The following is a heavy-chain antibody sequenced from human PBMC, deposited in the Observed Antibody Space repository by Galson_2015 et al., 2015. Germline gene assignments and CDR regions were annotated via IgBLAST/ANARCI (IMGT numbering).Heavy chain of an antibody. CDR1: GFTFSSYA. CDR3: ARDLGYCSGGSCQGY. D-gene: IGHD2-15*01. CDR2: ISYDGSNK. Sequence: SLRLSCAASGFTFSSYAMHWVRQAPGKGLEWVAVISYDGSNKYYADSVKGRFTISRDNSKNTLYLQMNSLRAEDTAVYYCARDLGYCSGGSCQGYWGQGTLVTVSS. V-gene: IGHV3-30*14. J-gene: IGHJ4*02.